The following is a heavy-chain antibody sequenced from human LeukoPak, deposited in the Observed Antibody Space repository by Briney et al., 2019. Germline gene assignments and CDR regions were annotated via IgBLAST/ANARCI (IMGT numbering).Heavy chain of an antibody. CDR3: ARLHPDRDGYMRRSFDS. CDR2: IYYSGST. D-gene: IGHD5-24*01. Sequence: SETLSLTCTVSGGSISNYFWSWIRQPPGKGLEWIGYIYYSGSTNYSPSLKSRVTMSVDTSKNQFSLRLSSVTAADTAVYYCARLHPDRDGYMRRSFDSWGQGTLVTVSS. V-gene: IGHV4-59*08. J-gene: IGHJ4*02. CDR1: GGSISNYF.